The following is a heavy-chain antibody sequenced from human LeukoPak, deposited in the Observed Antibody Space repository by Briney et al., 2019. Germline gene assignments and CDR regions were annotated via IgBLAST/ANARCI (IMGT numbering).Heavy chain of an antibody. CDR3: ARDRLPTSYYSSSWYAFYYYGMDV. D-gene: IGHD6-13*01. V-gene: IGHV3-48*04. CDR2: ICRSSNTI. CDR1: GFTFSSYS. J-gene: IGHJ6*02. Sequence: GGSLRLSCAASGFTFSSYSMNWVRQAPGKGLEWVSYICRSSNTIYYADSVKGRFTISRDNAKNSLYLQMNSLRAEDTAVYYCARDRLPTSYYSSSWYAFYYYGMDVWGQGTTVTVSS.